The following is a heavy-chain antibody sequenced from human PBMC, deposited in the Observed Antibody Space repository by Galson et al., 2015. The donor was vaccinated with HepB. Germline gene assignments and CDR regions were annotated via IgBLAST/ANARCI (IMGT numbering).Heavy chain of an antibody. CDR3: AKDRNWLVRPDPRYFFDY. Sequence: SLRLSCAASGFTFSSYSMNWVRQAPGKGLEWVSSISSSSSYIYYADSVKGRFTISRDNAKNSLYLQMNSLRAEDTAVYYCAKDRNWLVRPDPRYFFDYWGQGTLVTVSS. CDR1: GFTFSSYS. V-gene: IGHV3-21*01. J-gene: IGHJ4*02. CDR2: ISSSSSYI. D-gene: IGHD6-19*01.